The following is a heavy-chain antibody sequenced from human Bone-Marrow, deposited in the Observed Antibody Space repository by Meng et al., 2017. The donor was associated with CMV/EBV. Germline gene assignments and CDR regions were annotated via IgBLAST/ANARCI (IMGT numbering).Heavy chain of an antibody. Sequence: SGPTLMKPTQTLTLTCTFSGLSLITSGVDVGWIRQPPGKALEWLALIYWNDDKRYSPSLKSRLTITKDTSKNQVVLTMTNMDPVDTATYYCAHRPSGTTNNAFDIWGQGTMVTVSS. V-gene: IGHV2-5*01. CDR2: IYWNDDK. D-gene: IGHD1-7*01. J-gene: IGHJ3*02. CDR1: GLSLITSGVD. CDR3: AHRPSGTTNNAFDI.